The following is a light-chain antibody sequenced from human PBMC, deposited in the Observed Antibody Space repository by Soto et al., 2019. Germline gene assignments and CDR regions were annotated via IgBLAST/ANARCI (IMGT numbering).Light chain of an antibody. Sequence: DIQMTQSPSTLSASVGDRFTITCLASQSISSWLAWYQQKPGKAPKLLIYAASTLQSGVPSRFSGSGSGTDFTLTISSLQPEDFATYYCQQLNSYPITFGQGTRLEIK. CDR3: QQLNSYPIT. V-gene: IGKV1-5*01. CDR1: QSISSW. J-gene: IGKJ5*01. CDR2: AAS.